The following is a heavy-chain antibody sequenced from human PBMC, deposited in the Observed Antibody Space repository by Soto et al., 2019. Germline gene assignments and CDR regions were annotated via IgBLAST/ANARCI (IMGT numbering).Heavy chain of an antibody. CDR1: GYTFTRYT. Sequence: ASVKVSCKASGYTFTRYTMNWVRQAPGQRLEWMGWINPDNGDTKSSQKFQDRVIITRDTSASTAYMDLSSLRSEDTAVYYCARGIATGQLDPWGQGTLVTVSS. CDR2: INPDNGDT. V-gene: IGHV1-3*01. D-gene: IGHD2-15*01. CDR3: ARGIATGQLDP. J-gene: IGHJ5*02.